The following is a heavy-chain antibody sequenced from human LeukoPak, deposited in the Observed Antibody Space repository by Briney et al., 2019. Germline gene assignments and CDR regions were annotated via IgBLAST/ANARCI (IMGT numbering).Heavy chain of an antibody. J-gene: IGHJ6*03. Sequence: PSETLSLTCTVAGGSISSYYWSWIRQPPGKGLEWIGYIYYSGSTNYNPSLKGRVTISVDTSKNQFSLKLSSVTAADTAVYYCARQRPLWFGELFYYYYYMDVWGKGTTVTVSS. V-gene: IGHV4-59*01. CDR2: IYYSGST. CDR1: GGSISSYY. CDR3: ARQRPLWFGELFYYYYYMDV. D-gene: IGHD3-10*01.